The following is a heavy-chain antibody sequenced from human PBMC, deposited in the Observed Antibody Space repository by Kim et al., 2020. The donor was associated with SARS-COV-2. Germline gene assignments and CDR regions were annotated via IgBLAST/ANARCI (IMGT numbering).Heavy chain of an antibody. CDR1: GGAISSAYYY. CDR2: ISYSGST. D-gene: IGHD3-10*01. Sequence: PSETLSLTCTVSGGAISSAYYYWVWVRQPPGKGLEWIGSISYSGSTHYNPSLKSRVTISADTSRNQFSLKLSSVTAADTAVYYCATHDGSGSAFEYWGQGTLVTVSS. CDR3: ATHDGSGSAFEY. V-gene: IGHV4-39*01. J-gene: IGHJ4*02.